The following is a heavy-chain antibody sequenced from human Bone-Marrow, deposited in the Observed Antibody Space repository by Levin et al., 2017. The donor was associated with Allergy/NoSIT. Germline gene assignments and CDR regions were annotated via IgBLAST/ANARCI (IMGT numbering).Heavy chain of an antibody. CDR2: IIPILGIA. CDR1: GGTFSSYA. Sequence: SVKVSCKASGGTFSSYAISWVRQAPGQGLEWMGRIIPILGIANYAQKFQGRVTITADKSTSTAYMELSSLRSEDTAVYYCARERGYYYGLGNMDVWGKGTTVTVSS. CDR3: ARERGYYYGLGNMDV. D-gene: IGHD3-10*01. V-gene: IGHV1-69*04. J-gene: IGHJ6*03.